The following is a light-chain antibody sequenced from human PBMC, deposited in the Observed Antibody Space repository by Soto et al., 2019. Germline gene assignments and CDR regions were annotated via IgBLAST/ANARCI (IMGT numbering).Light chain of an antibody. CDR1: ESVSRN. Sequence: EIVMTQSPGTLSVSPGERATLSCRASESVSRNLAWYQQKPGHAPSLLIYDASTRATGIPDRFSGGRSGTEVTLTTSSLQSEDFVVYYCQQYNSWPPITFGQGTRLEIK. CDR3: QQYNSWPPIT. V-gene: IGKV3-15*01. CDR2: DAS. J-gene: IGKJ5*01.